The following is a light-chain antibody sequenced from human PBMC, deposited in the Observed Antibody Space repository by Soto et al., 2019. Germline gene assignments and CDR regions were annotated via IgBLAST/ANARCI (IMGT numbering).Light chain of an antibody. CDR3: SSYTSSNYV. CDR2: EVS. CDR1: SSDVGGYNY. Sequence: QSALPQPASVSGSPGQSITISCTGTSSDVGGYNYVSWYQQHPGKAPKLMIYEVSNRPSGVSNRFSGSKSGNTASLTISGLQAEDEADYYCSSYTSSNYVFGTGTKLTVL. V-gene: IGLV2-14*01. J-gene: IGLJ1*01.